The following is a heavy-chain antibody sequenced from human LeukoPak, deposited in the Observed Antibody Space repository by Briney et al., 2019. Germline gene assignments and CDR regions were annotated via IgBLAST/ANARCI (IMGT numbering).Heavy chain of an antibody. J-gene: IGHJ5*02. CDR1: GGSFGGYY. CDR2: INHSGST. D-gene: IGHD2-15*01. V-gene: IGHV4-34*01. CDR3: ARGKRVEGYNWFDP. Sequence: SETLSLTCAVYGGSFGGYYWSWIRQPPGKGLEWIGEINHSGSTNYNPSLKSRVTISVDTSKNQFSLKLSSVTAADTAVYYCARGKRVEGYNWFDPWGQGTLVTVSS.